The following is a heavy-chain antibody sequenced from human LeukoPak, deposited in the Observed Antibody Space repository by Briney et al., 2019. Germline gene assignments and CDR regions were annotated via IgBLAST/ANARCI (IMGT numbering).Heavy chain of an antibody. J-gene: IGHJ4*02. Sequence: KTGGSLRLSCAASGFTFSNHWMAWVRQTPGKGPEWVANIDEDGDVKSYAESVKGRFTVSRDNGRASVDLQMNSPRAEDTAIYYCARHVPRGRSDFDCWGQGVLVTVS. CDR1: GFTFSNHW. CDR3: ARHVPRGRSDFDC. V-gene: IGHV3-7*01. D-gene: IGHD5-12*01. CDR2: IDEDGDVK.